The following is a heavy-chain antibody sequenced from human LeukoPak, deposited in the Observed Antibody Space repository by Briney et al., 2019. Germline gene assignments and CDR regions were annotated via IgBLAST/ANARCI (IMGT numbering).Heavy chain of an antibody. CDR2: IRSSNRYI. J-gene: IGHJ6*03. CDR1: GFTFSSYS. V-gene: IGHV3-21*01. CDR3: ARDAVGPAAIRAYYFFYMDV. D-gene: IGHD2-2*02. Sequence: PGGSLRLSCAATGFTFSSYSVHWVRHAPGEGLEWVQSIRSSNRYIYYAHSVKGRLPLPRHNDKNTLYLQMNSLRAEDTAVYYCARDAVGPAAIRAYYFFYMDVWGKGTTVTVSS.